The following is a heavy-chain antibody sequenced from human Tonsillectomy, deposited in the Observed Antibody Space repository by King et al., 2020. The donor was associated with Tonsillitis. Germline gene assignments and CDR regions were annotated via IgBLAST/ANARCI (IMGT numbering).Heavy chain of an antibody. CDR1: GGSISSYY. CDR2: IYYSGST. CDR3: ARLKYSSGYYDAFDI. V-gene: IGHV4-59*08. J-gene: IGHJ3*02. D-gene: IGHD6-19*01. Sequence: QLQESGPGLVKPSETLSLTCTVPGGSISSYYWSWIRQPPGKGLEWIGYIYYSGSTNYNPSLKSRVTISVDTSKNQFSLKLSSVTAADTAVYYCARLKYSSGYYDAFDIWGQGTMVTVSS.